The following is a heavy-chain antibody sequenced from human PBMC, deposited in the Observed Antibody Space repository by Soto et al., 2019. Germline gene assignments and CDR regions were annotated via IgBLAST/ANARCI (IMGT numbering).Heavy chain of an antibody. V-gene: IGHV3-21*01. CDR2: ISSSSSYI. J-gene: IGHJ4*02. CDR3: AIDIDYYDSSGYYRDY. CDR1: GFTFSSYS. D-gene: IGHD3-22*01. Sequence: EVQLVESGGGLVKPGGSLRLSCAASGFTFSSYSMNWVRQAPGKGLEWVSSISSSSSYIYYADSVKGRFTISRDNAKNSLYLQMNSRRAEDTAVYYCAIDIDYYDSSGYYRDYWGQGTLVTVSS.